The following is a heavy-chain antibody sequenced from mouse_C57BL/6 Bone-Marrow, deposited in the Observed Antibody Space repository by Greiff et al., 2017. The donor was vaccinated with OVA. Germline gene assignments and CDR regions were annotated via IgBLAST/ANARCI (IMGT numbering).Heavy chain of an antibody. J-gene: IGHJ3*01. CDR2: INPGSGGT. CDR1: GYAFTNYL. CDR3: ARSGITTEGFAY. V-gene: IGHV1-54*01. Sequence: QVQLQQSGAELVRPGTSVKVSCKASGYAFTNYLIEWVKQRPGQGLEWIGVINPGSGGTNYNEKFKGKATLTADKSSSTAYMQLSSLTSEDSAVYFCARSGITTEGFAYWGQGTLVTVSA. D-gene: IGHD1-1*01.